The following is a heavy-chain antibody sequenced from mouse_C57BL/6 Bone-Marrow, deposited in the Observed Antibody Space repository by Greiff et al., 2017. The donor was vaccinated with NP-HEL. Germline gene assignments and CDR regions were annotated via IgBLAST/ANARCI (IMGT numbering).Heavy chain of an antibody. CDR2: IYPGSGST. Sequence: QVQLQQPGAELVKPGASVKMSCKASGYTFTSYWITWVKQRPGQGLEWLGDIYPGSGSTNYNEKFKSKATLTVDTSSSTAYMPLSSRTSEDSAVYYCAREGRTGCAYWGQGTLVTVSA. V-gene: IGHV1-55*01. CDR1: GYTFTSYW. D-gene: IGHD3-3*01. J-gene: IGHJ3*01. CDR3: AREGRTGCAY.